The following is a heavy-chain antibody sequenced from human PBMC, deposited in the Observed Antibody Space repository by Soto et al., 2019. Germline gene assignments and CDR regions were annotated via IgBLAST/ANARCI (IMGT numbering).Heavy chain of an antibody. V-gene: IGHV3-30*18. J-gene: IGHJ4*02. Sequence: QVQLVESGGGVVQPGRSLRLSCAASGSTFRSYGMHWVRQAPGKGLEWVAAISYDGSNKNYVDSVKGRFTISRDNSKNTLYLQMNSLRAEDAAVYYCAKDTYYHDSTGYYVFDYWGQGTLVTVSS. D-gene: IGHD3-22*01. CDR3: AKDTYYHDSTGYYVFDY. CDR2: ISYDGSNK. CDR1: GSTFRSYG.